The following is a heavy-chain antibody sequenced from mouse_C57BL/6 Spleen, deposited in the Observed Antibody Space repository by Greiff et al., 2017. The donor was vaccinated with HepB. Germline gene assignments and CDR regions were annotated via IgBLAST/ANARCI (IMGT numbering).Heavy chain of an antibody. CDR1: GYTFTSYW. CDR3: ARPTVVAGGAMDY. CDR2: INPSSGYT. Sequence: QVQLQQSGAELAKPGASVKLSCKASGYTFTSYWMHWVKQRPGQGLEWIGYINPSSGYTKYNQKFKDKATLTADKSSSTAYMQLSSLTYEDSAVYYCARPTVVAGGAMDYWGQGTSVTVSS. V-gene: IGHV1-7*01. D-gene: IGHD1-1*01. J-gene: IGHJ4*01.